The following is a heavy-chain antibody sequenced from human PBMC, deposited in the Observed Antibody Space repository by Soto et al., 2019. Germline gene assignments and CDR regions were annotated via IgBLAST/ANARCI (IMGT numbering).Heavy chain of an antibody. V-gene: IGHV5-51*01. D-gene: IGHD2-15*01. Sequence: GESLKISCKGSGYSFTSYWIGWVRQMPGKGLEWMGIIYPGDSDTRYSPSFQGQVTISADKSIGTAYLQWSSLKASDTAMYYCARQGCYNSYYCYGMDVWGQGTTVTVSS. J-gene: IGHJ6*02. CDR2: IYPGDSDT. CDR3: ARQGCYNSYYCYGMDV. CDR1: GYSFTSYW.